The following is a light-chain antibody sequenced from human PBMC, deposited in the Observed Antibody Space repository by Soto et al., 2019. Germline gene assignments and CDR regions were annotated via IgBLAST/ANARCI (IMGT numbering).Light chain of an antibody. V-gene: IGKV3-15*01. CDR3: QQYNNWPAWT. Sequence: ERVMTQSPATLSVSPGERATLSCRASQSVSSNLAWYQQKPGQAPRLLIYGASTRATGVPARFSGSGSGTEFTLTISSLQSEDFVVYYCQQYNNWPAWTFGQGTKVEI. CDR1: QSVSSN. CDR2: GAS. J-gene: IGKJ1*01.